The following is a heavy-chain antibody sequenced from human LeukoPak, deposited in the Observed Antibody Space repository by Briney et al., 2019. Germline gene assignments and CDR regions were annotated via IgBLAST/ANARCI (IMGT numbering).Heavy chain of an antibody. CDR3: AKGYAYYDFWSGQFDY. CDR1: GFTFADYA. CDR2: ISWNSGSI. D-gene: IGHD3-3*01. V-gene: IGHV3-9*01. J-gene: IGHJ4*02. Sequence: GGSLRLSCAASGFTFADYAMHWVRQAPGKGLEWVSGISWNSGSIGYADSVKGRFTISRDNAKNSLYLQMNSLRAEDTALYYCAKGYAYYDFWSGQFDYWGQGTLVTVSS.